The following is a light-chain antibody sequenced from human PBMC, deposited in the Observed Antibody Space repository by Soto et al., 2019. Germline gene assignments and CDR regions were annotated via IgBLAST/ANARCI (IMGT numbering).Light chain of an antibody. CDR1: QSINSW. J-gene: IGKJ4*01. Sequence: DIQMTQSPSTLSASVGDRVTITCRASQSINSWLAWYQQKPGKAPQLLIYKASNLESGVPSRFSGSASGTEFTLTISSLQPDDFAIYYCQQYDSYSGTFGGGTRVDI. V-gene: IGKV1-5*03. CDR2: KAS. CDR3: QQYDSYSGT.